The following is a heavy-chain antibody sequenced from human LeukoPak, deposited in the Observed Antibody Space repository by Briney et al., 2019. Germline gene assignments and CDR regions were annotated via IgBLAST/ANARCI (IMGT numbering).Heavy chain of an antibody. CDR2: ISSSSSYI. CDR3: ARPSGSYSFDY. V-gene: IGHV3-21*01. D-gene: IGHD1-26*01. Sequence: GVLRLSCAASGFAFSSYSMNWVRQAPGKGLEWVSSISSSSSYIYYADSVKGRFTISRDNAKNSLYLQMNSLRAEDTAVYYCARPSGSYSFDYWGQGTLVTVSS. J-gene: IGHJ4*02. CDR1: GFAFSSYS.